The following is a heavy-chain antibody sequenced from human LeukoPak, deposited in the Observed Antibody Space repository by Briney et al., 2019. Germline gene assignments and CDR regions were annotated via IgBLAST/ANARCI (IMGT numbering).Heavy chain of an antibody. CDR3: ARGVIRYYFDY. J-gene: IGHJ4*02. Sequence: GSLRLSCAASGFTFSTYTLHWVRQAPGKGLEWIGYIYYSGSTNYNPSLKSRVTISVDTSKNQFSLKLSSVTAADTAVYYCARGVIRYYFDYWGQGTLVTVSS. D-gene: IGHD2-21*01. V-gene: IGHV4-59*01. CDR1: GFTFSTYT. CDR2: IYYSGST.